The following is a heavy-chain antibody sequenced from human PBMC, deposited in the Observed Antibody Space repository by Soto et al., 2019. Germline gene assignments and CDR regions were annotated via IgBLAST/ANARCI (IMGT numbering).Heavy chain of an antibody. Sequence: QVQLLQSGTEVKKPGSSAKVSCRASGGNFNTYTISRVRQAPGQGLEWLGRIIPILDIASYAQKFQGRVNITADKSTNTVYMELSSLRSEDTAVYFCARSLGLCTGSGCRDYWGQGTLVSVSP. CDR3: ARSLGLCTGSGCRDY. V-gene: IGHV1-69*02. CDR1: GGNFNTYT. D-gene: IGHD2-8*02. CDR2: IIPILDIA. J-gene: IGHJ4*02.